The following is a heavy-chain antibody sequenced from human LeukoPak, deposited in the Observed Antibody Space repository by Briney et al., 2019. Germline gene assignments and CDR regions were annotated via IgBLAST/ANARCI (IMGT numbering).Heavy chain of an antibody. D-gene: IGHD3-22*01. CDR2: MNPNNDNG. J-gene: IGHJ5*02. Sequence: ASVKVSCKASGYTFTSYDINWVRQATGQGLEWMGWMNPNNDNGGYAQKFQGRLTMTRNTSISTAYMELSSLRSEDTAVYYCARGKIYDSSGYYSLGFDPWGQGTLVTVSS. CDR1: GYTFTSYD. V-gene: IGHV1-8*01. CDR3: ARGKIYDSSGYYSLGFDP.